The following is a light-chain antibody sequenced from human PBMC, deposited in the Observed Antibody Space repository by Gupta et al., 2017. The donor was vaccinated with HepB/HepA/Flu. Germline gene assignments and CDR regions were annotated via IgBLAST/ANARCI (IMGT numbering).Light chain of an antibody. V-gene: IGKV2-30*01. CDR3: RQYKWWPHT. CDR1: RSLVSTDGNTY. CDR2: KVS. J-gene: IGKJ2*01. Sequence: DVVLTQSPLSLPVTIGQPASISCTSSRSLVSTDGNTYFDWFHQGPGQSPRRLIYKVSKRDSGVPDRFSGSGSGTDFTLKISRVEAEDIGVYYCRQYKWWPHTFGQGTKLEIK.